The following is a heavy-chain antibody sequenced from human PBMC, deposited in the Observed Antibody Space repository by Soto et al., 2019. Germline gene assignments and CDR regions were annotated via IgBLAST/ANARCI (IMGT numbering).Heavy chain of an antibody. CDR1: GGTFSSYA. J-gene: IGHJ4*02. V-gene: IGHV1-69*01. CDR3: ASAGSSSSIKEYYFAY. CDR2: IIPIFGTA. Sequence: QVQLVQSGAEVKKPGSSVKVSCTASGGTFSSYAISWVRQAPGQGLEWIGGIIPIFGTANYAQKFQGRVTITADESTSTAYMELSSLRSEDTAVYYCASAGSSSSIKEYYFAYWGQGTLVTVSS. D-gene: IGHD6-6*01.